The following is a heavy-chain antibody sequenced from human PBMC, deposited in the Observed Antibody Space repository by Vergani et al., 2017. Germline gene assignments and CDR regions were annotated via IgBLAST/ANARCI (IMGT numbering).Heavy chain of an antibody. CDR1: GFTFRDHY. CDR2: TSSNGSSI. D-gene: IGHD1-7*01. J-gene: IGHJ4*02. V-gene: IGHV3-11*01. Sequence: QVHLVESGGGLVKPGGSLRLSCAASGFTFRDHYMSWIRQAPGKGLESVSYTSSNGSSIYYAHSLKGRFTISKDNAKDSLFLQMNSLRAEDKAVYYCAGYGGNYDYFDSWGQGTLVTVSP. CDR3: AGYGGNYDYFDS.